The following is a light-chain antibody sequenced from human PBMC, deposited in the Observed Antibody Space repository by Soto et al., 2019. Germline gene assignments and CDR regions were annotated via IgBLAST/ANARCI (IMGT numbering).Light chain of an antibody. J-gene: IGLJ3*02. CDR2: RNN. CDR3: AAWDDSLSVPWV. Sequence: QSVLTQPPSASGTPGQRVTISCSGSSSNIGSNYVYWYQQLPGTAPKLLIYRNNQRPSGFPDRFSGSKSGTSASLAISGLRSEDEADYYCAAWDDSLSVPWVFGGGTKVTVL. V-gene: IGLV1-47*01. CDR1: SSNIGSNY.